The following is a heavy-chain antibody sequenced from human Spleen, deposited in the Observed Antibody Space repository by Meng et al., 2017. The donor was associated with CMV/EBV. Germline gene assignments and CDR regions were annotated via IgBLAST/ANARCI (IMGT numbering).Heavy chain of an antibody. V-gene: IGHV3-30*04. D-gene: IGHD3-3*01. CDR2: TSYDGSNE. J-gene: IGHJ4*02. Sequence: GESLKISCVASGFTFSNYAIHWVRQAPGKGLEWVAATSYDGSNEYYADSVKGRFTISRDNSKNTLYLQMNSLRDEDTAMYYCARVNYDFWNGPYYFDNWGQGTLVTVSS. CDR3: ARVNYDFWNGPYYFDN. CDR1: GFTFSNYA.